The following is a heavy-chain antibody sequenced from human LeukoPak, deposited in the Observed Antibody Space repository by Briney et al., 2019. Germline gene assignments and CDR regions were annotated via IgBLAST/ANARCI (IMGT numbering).Heavy chain of an antibody. D-gene: IGHD6-13*01. Sequence: SETLSLTCTVSGGSISSYYWSWIRQPPGKGLECIGYIYNSGSTNYNPSLKSRVIVSVDTSKNQFSLNLYSVTAADTAVYYCARHPAAAATGAYSGMDVWGQGTTVTVSS. CDR1: GGSISSYY. J-gene: IGHJ6*02. V-gene: IGHV4-59*08. CDR2: IYNSGST. CDR3: ARHPAAAATGAYSGMDV.